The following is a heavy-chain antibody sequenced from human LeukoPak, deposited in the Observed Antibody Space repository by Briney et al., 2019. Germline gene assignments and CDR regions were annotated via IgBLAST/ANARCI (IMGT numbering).Heavy chain of an antibody. Sequence: SETLSLTCTVSGGSISRSSYYWGWIRQPPGKGLEWIGSIYYSGSTYYNPSLKSRVTISVDTSKNQFSLKLSSVTAADTAVYYCARTTMVRGTYYMDVWGKGTTVTISS. V-gene: IGHV4-39*07. D-gene: IGHD3-10*01. CDR1: GGSISRSSYY. J-gene: IGHJ6*03. CDR3: ARTTMVRGTYYMDV. CDR2: IYYSGST.